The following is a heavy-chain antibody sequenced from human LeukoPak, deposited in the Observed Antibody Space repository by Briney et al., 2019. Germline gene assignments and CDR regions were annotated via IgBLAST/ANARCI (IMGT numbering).Heavy chain of an antibody. J-gene: IGHJ4*02. V-gene: IGHV3-23*01. CDR2: VSDSGRNT. Sequence: GGSLRLSCAASGFTFRRYGMTWVRQAPGKGLDWVSSVSDSGRNTYYADSVKGRFTISRDNSRNTLYLQMNSLRAEDTAVYYCVREYHDSSGYLDYWGQGTLATVSS. CDR3: VREYHDSSGYLDY. CDR1: GFTFRRYG. D-gene: IGHD3-22*01.